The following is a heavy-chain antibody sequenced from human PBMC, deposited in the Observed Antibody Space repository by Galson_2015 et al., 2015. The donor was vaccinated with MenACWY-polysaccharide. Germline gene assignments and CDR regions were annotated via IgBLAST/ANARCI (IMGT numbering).Heavy chain of an antibody. CDR2: VSSDGGDT. J-gene: IGHJ4*02. Sequence: SLRLSCASSGFTFRNYAIHWVRQAPGEGLEWVEVVSSDGGDTHYADSVKGRFTISRDNSKNTLYLQMNSLRVEDTAVYYCAKDLAVGAADYYFDAWGQGTLLTVSS. D-gene: IGHD6-13*01. CDR1: GFTFRNYA. CDR3: AKDLAVGAADYYFDA. V-gene: IGHV3-30*18.